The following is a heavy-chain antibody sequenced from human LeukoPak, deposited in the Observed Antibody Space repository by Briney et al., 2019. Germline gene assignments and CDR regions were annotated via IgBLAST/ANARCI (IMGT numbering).Heavy chain of an antibody. V-gene: IGHV5-51*01. Sequence: GESLTISCKDSPYYFINFWIGWVRQMPGKGLEWMGIIYPADSDTRYNPSFQGHVTIPADRSASTAYLQWHSLKASDTAIYYCARGINDEYFQSWGQGTLVTVSS. D-gene: IGHD2/OR15-2a*01. CDR1: PYYFINFW. CDR2: IYPADSDT. CDR3: ARGINDEYFQS. J-gene: IGHJ1*01.